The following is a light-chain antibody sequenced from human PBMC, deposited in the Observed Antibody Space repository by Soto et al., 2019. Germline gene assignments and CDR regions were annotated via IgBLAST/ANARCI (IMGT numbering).Light chain of an antibody. CDR3: QSYDTSTVI. J-gene: IGLJ2*01. Sequence: NFMLTQPHSVSESPGKTVTISRTRTSGSIASSQVQWYQQRPGSAPTTLISEENERPSGVPDRFSASIDSSSNSASLTISGLRTEDEADYYCQSYDTSTVIFGGGTKVTVL. V-gene: IGLV6-57*04. CDR1: SGSIASSQ. CDR2: EEN.